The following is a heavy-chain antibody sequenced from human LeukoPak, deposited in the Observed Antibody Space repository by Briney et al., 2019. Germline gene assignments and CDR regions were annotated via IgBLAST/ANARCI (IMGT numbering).Heavy chain of an antibody. CDR2: IYHSGST. J-gene: IGHJ5*02. D-gene: IGHD3-16*01. CDR3: ARRGIWDLQIGNWFDP. CDR1: TDSTNTYY. V-gene: IGHV4-59*08. Sequence: SETLSLTCSVSTDSTNTYYWSWIRQSPGKGLEWIGHIYHSGSTDYNPSFKSRVTVSIDMSKKEFSLKLTSVTAADTAIYYCARRGIWDLQIGNWFDPWGQGILVIVSS.